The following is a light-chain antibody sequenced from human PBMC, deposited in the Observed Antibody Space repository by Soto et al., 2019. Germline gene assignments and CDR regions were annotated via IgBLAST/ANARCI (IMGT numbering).Light chain of an antibody. CDR1: QSVSSSY. CDR3: QQYGSSLLT. V-gene: IGKV3-20*01. J-gene: IGKJ4*01. Sequence: EIVLTQSPGTLSLSPGERATLSCRASQSVSSSYLAWYQQKPGQAPRLLIYGASSRATGIPDRFSGSGCGTDFTLTISRLEPEDFAVYYCQQYGSSLLTFGGGTKVEIK. CDR2: GAS.